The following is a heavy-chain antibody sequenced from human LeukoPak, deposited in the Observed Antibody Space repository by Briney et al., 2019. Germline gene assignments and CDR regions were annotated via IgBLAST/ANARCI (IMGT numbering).Heavy chain of an antibody. CDR2: ISGSGGST. Sequence: GGSLRLSCAASGFAFSSYAMSWVRQAPGKGLEWVSAISGSGGSTYYADSVKGRFTISRDNSKNTLYLQMNSLRAEDTAVYYCAKPVSSGWYGYWGQGTLVTVSS. D-gene: IGHD6-19*01. V-gene: IGHV3-23*01. CDR1: GFAFSSYA. J-gene: IGHJ4*02. CDR3: AKPVSSGWYGY.